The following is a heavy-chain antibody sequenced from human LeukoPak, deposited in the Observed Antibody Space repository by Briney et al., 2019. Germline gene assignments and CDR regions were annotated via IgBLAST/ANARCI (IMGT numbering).Heavy chain of an antibody. Sequence: SQTLSLTCTVSGGSLRSGDYYWSWIRQPPGKGLEWIGYIYYSGSTYYKPSLKSRVSISLDTSKNQFSLKLSSVTAADTAVYYCARSRGGSYYGDASDIWGQGTMVTVSS. J-gene: IGHJ3*02. CDR2: IYYSGST. V-gene: IGHV4-30-4*01. D-gene: IGHD1-26*01. CDR3: ARSRGGSYYGDASDI. CDR1: GGSLRSGDYY.